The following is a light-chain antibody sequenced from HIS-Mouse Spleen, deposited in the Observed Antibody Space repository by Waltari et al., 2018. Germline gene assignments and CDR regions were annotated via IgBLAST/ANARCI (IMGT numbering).Light chain of an antibody. CDR3: QQRSNWPIFT. CDR2: VAS. J-gene: IGKJ3*01. Sequence: EIVLTQSPATLSLSPGERATLSCRASQSVSSYLAWYQQKPGQAPRLLIYVASNRATGIPARFSGSGSGTDFTLTISSLEPEDFAVYYCQQRSNWPIFTFGPGTKVDIK. V-gene: IGKV3-11*01. CDR1: QSVSSY.